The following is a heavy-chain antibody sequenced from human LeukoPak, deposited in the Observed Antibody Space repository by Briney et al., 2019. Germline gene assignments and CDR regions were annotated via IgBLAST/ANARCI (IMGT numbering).Heavy chain of an antibody. CDR2: INPKTGGT. J-gene: IGHJ4*02. CDR3: ARTFNHDY. Sequence: ASVKVSCKASGYAFIDHYVHWVRHAPGQGLEWLGYINPKTGGTKYAQKFQGRVAMTGDTSINTAYMELRSLRSDDTALYYCARTFNHDYWGQGTLVTASS. V-gene: IGHV1-2*02. CDR1: GYAFIDHY.